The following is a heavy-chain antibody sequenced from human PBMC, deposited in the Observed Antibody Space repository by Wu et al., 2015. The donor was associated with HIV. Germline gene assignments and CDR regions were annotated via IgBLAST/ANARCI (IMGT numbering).Heavy chain of an antibody. CDR2: INPKSGDT. CDR1: GDTFSDYY. V-gene: IGHV1-2*02. Sequence: QIQLAQSGPEMKKPGASVKVSCKASGDTFSDYYIQWVRQAPGQGLQWMGWINPKSGDTHYGQNFQGRVTMTRDTSITTAYMELSSLRSDDTAVYYCARDPILEDGIDVWGQGTRVTVSS. CDR3: ARDPILEDGIDV. J-gene: IGHJ6*02. D-gene: IGHD2-21*01.